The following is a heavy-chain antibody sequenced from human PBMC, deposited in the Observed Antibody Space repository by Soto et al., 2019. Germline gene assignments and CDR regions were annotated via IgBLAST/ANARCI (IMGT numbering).Heavy chain of an antibody. J-gene: IGHJ4*02. D-gene: IGHD1-1*01. CDR2: TYYRSKWYY. CDR1: GDSVSSNHAT. Sequence: SQTLSLTCAISGDSVSSNHATWDWIRQSPSRGLEWLGRTYYRSKWYYDYALSVKSRITINPDTSNNQLSLRLASVTAADTAVYYCARTLPNRQLFDSWSQGTLVTVSS. CDR3: ARTLPNRQLFDS. V-gene: IGHV6-1*01.